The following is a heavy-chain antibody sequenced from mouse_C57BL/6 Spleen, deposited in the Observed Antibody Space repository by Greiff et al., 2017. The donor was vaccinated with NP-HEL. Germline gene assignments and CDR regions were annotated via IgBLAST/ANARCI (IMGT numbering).Heavy chain of an antibody. D-gene: IGHD2-5*01. CDR3: ARGGYSNYLDY. J-gene: IGHJ2*01. V-gene: IGHV1-64*01. Sequence: QVQLQQPGAELVRPGSSVKLSCKASGYTFTSYWMHWVKQRPGQGLEWIGMIHPNSGSTNYNEKFKSKATLTVDKSSSTAYMQLSSLTSEDSAVYYCARGGYSNYLDYWGQGTTLTVSS. CDR2: IHPNSGST. CDR1: GYTFTSYW.